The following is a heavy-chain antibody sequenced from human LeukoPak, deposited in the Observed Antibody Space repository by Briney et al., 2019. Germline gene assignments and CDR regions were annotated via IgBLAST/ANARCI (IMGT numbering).Heavy chain of an antibody. CDR1: GYTLTELS. Sequence: ASVKVSCKVSGYTLTELSMRWVRQAPGKGLEWMGGFDPEDGETIYAQKFQGRVTMTEDTSTDTAYMELSSLRSEDTAVYYCATAYYYDSSGYYSRYFDYWGQGTLVTVSS. J-gene: IGHJ4*02. CDR2: FDPEDGET. D-gene: IGHD3-22*01. CDR3: ATAYYYDSSGYYSRYFDY. V-gene: IGHV1-24*01.